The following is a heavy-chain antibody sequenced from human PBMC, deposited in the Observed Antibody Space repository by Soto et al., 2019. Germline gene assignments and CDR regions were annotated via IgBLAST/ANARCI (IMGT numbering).Heavy chain of an antibody. CDR1: GGSISSSNW. V-gene: IGHV4-4*02. Sequence: QVQLQESGPGLVKPSGTLSLTCAVSGGSISSSNWWSWVRQPPGKGLEWIGEIYHSGSTNYNPSLQSRVTISADKSNNQFSLKLSSVTAAGTAVYYCARIAAAGTYFQHWGQGTLVTVSS. CDR3: ARIAAAGTYFQH. J-gene: IGHJ1*01. D-gene: IGHD6-13*01. CDR2: IYHSGST.